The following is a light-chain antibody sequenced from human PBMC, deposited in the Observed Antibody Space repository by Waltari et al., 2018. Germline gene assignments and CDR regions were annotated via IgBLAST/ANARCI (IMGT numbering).Light chain of an antibody. CDR2: EVT. CDR3: TSYTAKTLL. V-gene: IGLV2-14*03. CDR1: TSDVGGYDF. J-gene: IGLJ2*01. Sequence: QSALTQPASVSGSPGQSITISCTGVTSDVGGYDFISWYQQHPGEAPRLLLSEVTIRPSAASNRFSCSKSGTTASLTISGLQAEDEASYYCTSYTAKTLLFGGGTKLTVL.